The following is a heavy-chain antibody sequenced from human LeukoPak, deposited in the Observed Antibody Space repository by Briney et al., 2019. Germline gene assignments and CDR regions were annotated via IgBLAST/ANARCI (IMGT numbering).Heavy chain of an antibody. CDR1: GGSISSGGYY. Sequence: PSETLSLTCTVSGGSISSGGYYWSWIRQPPGKGLEWIGYIYHSGSTYYNPSLKSRVTISVDRSKNQFSLKLSSVTAADTAVYYCARSGYDFWSGSPGTFDYWGQGTLVTVSS. CDR2: IYHSGST. CDR3: ARSGYDFWSGSPGTFDY. D-gene: IGHD3-3*01. J-gene: IGHJ4*02. V-gene: IGHV4-30-2*01.